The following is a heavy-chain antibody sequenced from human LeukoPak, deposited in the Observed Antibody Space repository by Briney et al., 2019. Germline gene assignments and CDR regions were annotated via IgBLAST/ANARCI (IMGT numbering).Heavy chain of an antibody. CDR1: GYTFTGHY. J-gene: IGHJ3*02. CDR2: INPYSGGT. V-gene: IGHV1-2*02. CDR3: ARRIAGRLINDAFDI. Sequence: GASVKVSCEASGYTFTGHYMHWVRQAPGQGLEWMGWINPYSGGTHYALIFQDRVTMTRDTSISTAYMELSRLRSDDTAVYYCARRIAGRLINDAFDIWGQGAMVTVSS. D-gene: IGHD6-6*01.